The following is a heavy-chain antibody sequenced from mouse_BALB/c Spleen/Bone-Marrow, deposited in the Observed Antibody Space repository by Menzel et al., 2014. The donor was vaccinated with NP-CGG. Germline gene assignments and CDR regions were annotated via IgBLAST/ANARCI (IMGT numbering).Heavy chain of an antibody. J-gene: IGHJ3*01. CDR2: IDPANGNT. Sequence: EVMLVESGAELVKPGASVKLSCTASGFNIKDTYMHWVKQRPEQGLEWIGRIDPANGNTKYDPKFQGKATITADTSSNTAYLQLSSLTSEDTAVYYCARYNYGSSQFAYWGQGTLVTVSA. CDR3: ARYNYGSSQFAY. D-gene: IGHD1-1*01. V-gene: IGHV14-3*02. CDR1: GFNIKDTY.